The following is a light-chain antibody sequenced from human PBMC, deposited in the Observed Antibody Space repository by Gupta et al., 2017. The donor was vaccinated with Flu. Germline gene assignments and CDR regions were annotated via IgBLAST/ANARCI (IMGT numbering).Light chain of an antibody. J-gene: IGKJ4*01. CDR3: QQEDSTPLT. CDR1: QSVLYSSNDKNY. V-gene: IGKV4-1*01. CDR2: WAS. Sequence: DIVMTQSPDSLAVSPGERATINCKASQSVLYSSNDKNYLAWYQQKPGQPPKLLIYWASTRESGVPDRVSGSGSGTDFTLPISSLQAEDVAVYYCQQEDSTPLTFGGGTKVEIK.